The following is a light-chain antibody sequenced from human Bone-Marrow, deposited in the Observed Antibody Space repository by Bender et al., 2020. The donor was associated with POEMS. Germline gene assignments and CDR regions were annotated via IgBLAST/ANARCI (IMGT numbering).Light chain of an antibody. CDR1: SSDVGGYNH. J-gene: IGLJ1*01. V-gene: IGLV2-23*01. CDR2: DDI. CDR3: CSYAGSGAGV. Sequence: QSALTQPASMSGSPGQSISISCTGTSSDVGGYNHVSWYQQHPGKVPRVVIYDDIKRPSGVSNRFSGSKSGNTASLTISGLQAEDEADYYCCSYAGSGAGVFGTGTKVTVL.